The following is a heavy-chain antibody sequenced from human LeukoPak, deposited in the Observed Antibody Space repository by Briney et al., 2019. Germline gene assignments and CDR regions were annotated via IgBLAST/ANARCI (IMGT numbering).Heavy chain of an antibody. CDR3: ATSNTWRSWFDP. J-gene: IGHJ5*02. Sequence: GRSLRLSCAASGFTFSSYGMHWVRQAPGKGLEWVAVISYDGSNKYYADSVKGRFTISRDNSKNMLYLRMNSLRAEDTAVYFCATSNTWRSWFDPWGQGTLVTVSS. D-gene: IGHD6-13*01. CDR1: GFTFSSYG. CDR2: ISYDGSNK. V-gene: IGHV3-30*03.